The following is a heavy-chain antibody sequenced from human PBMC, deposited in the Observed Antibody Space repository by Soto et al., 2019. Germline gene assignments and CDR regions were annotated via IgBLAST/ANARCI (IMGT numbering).Heavy chain of an antibody. CDR2: ISAYNGNT. V-gene: IGHV1-18*01. Sequence: QDQLVQSGVEVKKPGASVKVSCKASGYSLTNYGITWVRQAPGQRFEWMGWISAYNGNTNYAQKFQGRVTMTTDASTSTAYLELRSLRSDDTAVYYCARDRGVAPPVAGNTHYYYYMDVWGKGTTVTVSS. J-gene: IGHJ6*03. D-gene: IGHD6-19*01. CDR3: ARDRGVAPPVAGNTHYYYYMDV. CDR1: GYSLTNYG.